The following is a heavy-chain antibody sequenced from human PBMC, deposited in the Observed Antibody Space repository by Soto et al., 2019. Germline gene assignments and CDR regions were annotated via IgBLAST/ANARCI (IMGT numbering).Heavy chain of an antibody. CDR3: ARNLGVAVALRLGWLDP. D-gene: IGHD6-19*01. CDR1: GGSISSSSYY. V-gene: IGHV4-39*01. CDR2: VYYGGST. Sequence: PSETLSLTCTVSGGSISSSSYYWGWIRQPPGKGLEWIGNVYYGGSTYYNPSLKSRVTISVETSKSQFSLKLSSVTAADTAVYYCARNLGVAVALRLGWLDPWGQGTLVTVSS. J-gene: IGHJ5*02.